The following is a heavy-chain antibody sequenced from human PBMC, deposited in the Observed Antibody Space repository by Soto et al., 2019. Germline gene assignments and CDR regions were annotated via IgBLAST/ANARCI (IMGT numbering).Heavy chain of an antibody. J-gene: IGHJ6*02. D-gene: IGHD4-17*01. CDR1: GFTFSSYG. V-gene: IGHV3-33*01. CDR2: IWYDGSNK. Sequence: GGSLRLSCAASGFTFSSYGMHWVRQAPGKGLEWVAVIWYDGSNKYYADSVKGRFTISRDNSKNTLYLQMNSLRAEDTAVYYCARDFYGDYYGMDVWGQGTTVTVSS. CDR3: ARDFYGDYYGMDV.